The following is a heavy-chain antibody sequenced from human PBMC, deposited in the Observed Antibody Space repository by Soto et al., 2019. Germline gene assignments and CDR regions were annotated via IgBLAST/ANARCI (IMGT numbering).Heavy chain of an antibody. D-gene: IGHD3-10*01. CDR3: ASDAFRSALRFRKDDGMDG. CDR1: GDTFSSYA. CDR2: IIPIFGTA. V-gene: IGHV1-69*01. Sequence: QVQLVQSGAEVKKPGSSVKVSCKASGDTFSSYAISWVRQAPGQGLEWMGGIIPIFGTANYAQKFQGRVTITADESTSTASMELSSLRSEETGVYYCASDAFRSALRFRKDDGMDGWGQGTTVTLSS. J-gene: IGHJ6*02.